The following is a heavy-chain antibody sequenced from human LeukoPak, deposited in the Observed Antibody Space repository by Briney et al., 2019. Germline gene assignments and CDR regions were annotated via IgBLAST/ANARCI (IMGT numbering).Heavy chain of an antibody. CDR3: ARGASFVFD. Sequence: GGSLRLSCAASGFTFSSYEMNWVRQAPGKGLEWVSYISSSGSTIYYADSVKGRFTISRDNAKNSLYPQMNSLRAEDTAVYYCARGASFVFDWGQGTLVTVSS. CDR1: GFTFSSYE. J-gene: IGHJ4*02. D-gene: IGHD3-3*01. CDR2: ISSSGSTI. V-gene: IGHV3-48*03.